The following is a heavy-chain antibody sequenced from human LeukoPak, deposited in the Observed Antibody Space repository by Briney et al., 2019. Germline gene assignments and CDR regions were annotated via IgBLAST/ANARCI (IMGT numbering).Heavy chain of an antibody. V-gene: IGHV3-11*01. D-gene: IGHD2-2*02. CDR1: GLTFSNYW. J-gene: IGHJ4*02. Sequence: GGSLRLSCSVSGLTFSNYWMGWIRQAPGKGLEWVSYISSSGSTIYYADSVKGRFTISRDNAKNSLYLQMNSLRAEDTAVYYCARISCSSTSCYTPYFDYWGQGTLVTVSS. CDR2: ISSSGSTI. CDR3: ARISCSSTSCYTPYFDY.